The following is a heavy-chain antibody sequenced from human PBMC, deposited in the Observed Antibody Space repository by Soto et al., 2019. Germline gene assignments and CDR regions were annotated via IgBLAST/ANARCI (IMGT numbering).Heavy chain of an antibody. J-gene: IGHJ4*02. CDR3: AKDRGSSWTIPVQVFDY. CDR2: ISGSGGST. Sequence: GGSLRLSCAASGFTFSSYAMSWVRQAPGKGLEWVSAISGSGGSTYYADSVKGRFTISRDNSKNTLYLQMNSLRAEDTAVYYCAKDRGSSWTIPVQVFDYWGQGTLVTVSS. D-gene: IGHD6-13*01. CDR1: GFTFSSYA. V-gene: IGHV3-23*01.